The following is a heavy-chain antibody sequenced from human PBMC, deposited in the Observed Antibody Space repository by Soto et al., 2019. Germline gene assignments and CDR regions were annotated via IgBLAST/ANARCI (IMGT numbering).Heavy chain of an antibody. V-gene: IGHV3-30*18. CDR1: GFTFSSYG. J-gene: IGHJ3*02. CDR2: ISYVGSNK. CDR3: AKDQGHGGRGDFDI. D-gene: IGHD2-21*01. Sequence: QVQLVESGGGVVQPGTSLRLSCEASGFTFSSYGMHWVRQAPGKGLEWVAGISYVGSNKYYADTVQGRFTISRDNSKNTVDLQTNCLRAEDTAVYYCAKDQGHGGRGDFDIWGQGTMVTVSS.